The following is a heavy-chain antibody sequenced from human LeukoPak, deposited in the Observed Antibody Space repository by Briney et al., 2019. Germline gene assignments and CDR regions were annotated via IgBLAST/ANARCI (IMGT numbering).Heavy chain of an antibody. J-gene: IGHJ4*02. CDR1: GGSISSYY. V-gene: IGHV4-4*07. D-gene: IGHD5-12*01. CDR2: IYSTGRS. CDR3: ARDGPRSGYDLGHFDN. Sequence: KTSETLSLTCTVSGGSISSYYWSWIRQPPGKGLEWIGRIYSTGRSDYNPSLKSRITMSVDTSKNQFSLKLSSVTAADTAVYYCARDGPRSGYDLGHFDNLGQGTLVTASS.